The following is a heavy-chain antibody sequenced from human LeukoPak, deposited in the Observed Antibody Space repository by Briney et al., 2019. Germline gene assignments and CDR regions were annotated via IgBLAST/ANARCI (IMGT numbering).Heavy chain of an antibody. CDR3: ARDFPFDYSNSLNWFDP. J-gene: IGHJ5*02. D-gene: IGHD4-11*01. CDR1: GYIFTGYY. Sequence: GASVKVSCKASGYIFTGYYMHWVRQAPGQGLEWMGWINPNSGGTDYAQKFQGRVTMTRDTSISTAYMELSRLRSDDTAVYYCARDFPFDYSNSLNWFDPWGQGTLVTVSS. CDR2: INPNSGGT. V-gene: IGHV1-2*02.